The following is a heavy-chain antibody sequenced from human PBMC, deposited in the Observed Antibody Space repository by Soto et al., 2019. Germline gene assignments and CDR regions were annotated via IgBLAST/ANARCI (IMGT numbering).Heavy chain of an antibody. D-gene: IGHD6-13*01. CDR3: AKEWVAGTLFY. J-gene: IGHJ4*02. V-gene: IGHV3-23*01. Sequence: GGSLRLSCAASGFTVSISYMTWVRQVPGKGLEWVSVITGNGGYTHYADSVKGRFTISRDNSKDTLYLQMNGLRVEDTAVYYCAKEWVAGTLFYWGQGTRVTVSS. CDR1: GFTVSISY. CDR2: ITGNGGYT.